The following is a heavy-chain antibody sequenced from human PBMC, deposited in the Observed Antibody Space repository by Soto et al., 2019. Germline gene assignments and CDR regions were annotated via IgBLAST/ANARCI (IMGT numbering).Heavy chain of an antibody. Sequence: PSETLSLTCTVSGGSISSGDYYWSWIRQPPGKGLEWIGYIYYSGSTYYNPSLKSRVTISVDTSKNQFSLKLSSVTAADTAVYYCARGYYDYIWGSYRYTHSKARFDYWGQGTLVTVSS. CDR3: ARGYYDYIWGSYRYTHSKARFDY. D-gene: IGHD3-16*02. CDR1: GGSISSGDYY. CDR2: IYYSGST. J-gene: IGHJ4*02. V-gene: IGHV4-30-4*01.